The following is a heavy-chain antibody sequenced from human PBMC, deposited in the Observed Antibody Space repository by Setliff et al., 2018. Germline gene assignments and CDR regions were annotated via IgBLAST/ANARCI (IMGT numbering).Heavy chain of an antibody. V-gene: IGHV4-39*07. D-gene: IGHD1-1*01. CDR3: ARDMGQPYYFES. CDR1: GASLSSGSYY. CDR2: IYYTGST. J-gene: IGHJ4*02. Sequence: SETLSLTCTVSGASLSSGSYYWSWIRQSAGKGLEWIGSIYYTGSTYYNPSLKSRVTMSVDTSKRQFSLKLGSATAADTAVYYCARDMGQPYYFESWGLGTLVTVSS.